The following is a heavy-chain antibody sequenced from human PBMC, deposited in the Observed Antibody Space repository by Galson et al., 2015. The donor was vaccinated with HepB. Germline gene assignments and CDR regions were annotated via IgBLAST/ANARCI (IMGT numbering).Heavy chain of an antibody. D-gene: IGHD2-15*01. CDR3: ARQRHCSGGSCKYFDY. Sequence: QSGAEVKKPGESLKISCKGSGYSFTNFWIGWLRQMPGKGLEWMGIIYSGDSDTRYSPSFQGQVTISADKSISTAYLQWSSLKASDTAMYYCARQRHCSGGSCKYFDYWGQGTLVTVSS. J-gene: IGHJ4*02. CDR2: IYSGDSDT. CDR1: GYSFTNFW. V-gene: IGHV5-51*01.